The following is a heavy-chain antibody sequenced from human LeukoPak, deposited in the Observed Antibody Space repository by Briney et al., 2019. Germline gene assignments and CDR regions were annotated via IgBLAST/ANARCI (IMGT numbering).Heavy chain of an antibody. J-gene: IGHJ3*02. CDR2: IDYSGST. Sequence: LETLSLTRTVSGGSIGTYYWSWIRQPPGKGLEWIGYIDYSGSTNYNPSLKSRVTISLDTSNSQFSLKLSSATAADTAIYFCARGRRSSNRLDAFDIWGQETMVTVSS. V-gene: IGHV4-59*01. CDR3: ARGRRSSNRLDAFDI. CDR1: GGSIGTYY. D-gene: IGHD6-13*01.